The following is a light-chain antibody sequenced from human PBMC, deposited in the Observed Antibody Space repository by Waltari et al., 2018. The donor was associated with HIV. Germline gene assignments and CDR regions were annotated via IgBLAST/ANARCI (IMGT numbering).Light chain of an antibody. CDR3: CSCPRSGIRYV. J-gene: IGLJ1*01. V-gene: IGLV2-23*02. CDR1: SSNVGSDDL. CDR2: EVT. Sequence: QSALTQPASVSGSPGQSITISCTGTSSNVGSDDLVSWYQQHPGEAPKLLIYEVTKRPSGVSNRFSGSKSGNTASLTISGLQAEDDADYYCCSCPRSGIRYVFGTGTKVTVL.